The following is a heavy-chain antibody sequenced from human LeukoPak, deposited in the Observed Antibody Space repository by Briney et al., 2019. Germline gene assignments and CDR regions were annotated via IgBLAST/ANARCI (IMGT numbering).Heavy chain of an antibody. D-gene: IGHD2-2*02. J-gene: IGHJ5*01. CDR3: ARLRPLLDQLLYFAFDS. CDR1: GGSISSSSYY. CDR2: IYYSGST. V-gene: IGHV4-39*07. Sequence: PSGTLSLTCTVSGGSISSSSYYWGWIRQPPGKGLEWIGSIYYSGSTYYNPSLKSRVTMDADTSKNQFSLELTSVTAADTAIFYCARLRPLLDQLLYFAFDSWGQGTLVTVSS.